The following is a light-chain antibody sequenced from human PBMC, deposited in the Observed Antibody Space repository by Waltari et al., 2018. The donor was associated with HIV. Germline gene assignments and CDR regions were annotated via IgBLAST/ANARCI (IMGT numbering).Light chain of an antibody. CDR1: SSDVGTYDS. CDR3: SSYAGSNNLV. V-gene: IGLV2-8*01. Sequence: QSALTQPPSASGSPGQSVTISCTGTSSDVGTYDSVFWYQQHPGKAPNLMIYEVSKRPSGVPDRFSGSKSANTASLTVSGLQEDDEADYYCSSYAGSNNLVFGGGTKLTVL. J-gene: IGLJ3*02. CDR2: EVS.